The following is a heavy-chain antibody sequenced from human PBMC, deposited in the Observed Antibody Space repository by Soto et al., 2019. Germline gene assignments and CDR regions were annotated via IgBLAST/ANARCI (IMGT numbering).Heavy chain of an antibody. CDR3: AKARPSGGYYYVEAFDV. CDR2: VSSTGTSP. CDR1: GFTFSNYA. J-gene: IGHJ3*01. D-gene: IGHD3-22*01. Sequence: GGSLRLSCSASGFTFSNYAMIWVRRSPGKGLEWVSGVSSTGTSPYYAGSVQGRFTISRDNSKNMFYLQMKSLRAEDTAIYYCAKARPSGGYYYVEAFDVWGQGTMVTVSS. V-gene: IGHV3-23*01.